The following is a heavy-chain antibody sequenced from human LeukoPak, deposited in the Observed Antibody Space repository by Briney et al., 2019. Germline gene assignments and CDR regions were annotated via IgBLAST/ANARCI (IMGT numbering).Heavy chain of an antibody. CDR3: ASLGPYSGSYSSDY. CDR1: GFTFSSYA. V-gene: IGHV3-30-3*01. J-gene: IGHJ4*02. CDR2: ISYDGSNK. Sequence: GGSLRLSCAASGFTFSSYAMHWVRQAPGKGLEWGAVISYDGSNKYYADSVKGRFTISRDNSKNTLYLQMNSLRAEDTAVYYCASLGPYSGSYSSDYWGQGTLVTVSS. D-gene: IGHD1-26*01.